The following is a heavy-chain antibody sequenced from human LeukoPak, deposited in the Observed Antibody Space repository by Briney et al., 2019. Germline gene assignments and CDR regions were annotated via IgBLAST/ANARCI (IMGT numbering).Heavy chain of an antibody. D-gene: IGHD2-21*02. J-gene: IGHJ5*02. CDR3: ARDGDYLPPPAFDP. CDR1: GFNFSSYS. CDR2: ISSSSSYI. Sequence: PGGSLRLSCAASGFNFSSYSMNWVRQAPGKGLEWVSSISSSSSYIYYADSLKGRFTISRDNAKNSLYLQMNSLRAEDTAVYYCARDGDYLPPPAFDPWGLGTVVTVSS. V-gene: IGHV3-21*01.